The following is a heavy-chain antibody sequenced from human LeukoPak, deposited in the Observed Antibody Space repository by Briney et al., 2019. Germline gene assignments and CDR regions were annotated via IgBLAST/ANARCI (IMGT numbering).Heavy chain of an antibody. J-gene: IGHJ4*02. CDR3: ARQNGAGYYYYFDS. V-gene: IGHV3-48*01. Sequence: GGSLRLSCAASGFTFSSYSMNWVRQAPGKGLEWVSYISSSSTSMYYADSVKGRFTISRDNARNSLYLQMNSLRAEDTAVYYRARQNGAGYYYYFDSWGQGTLVTVSS. CDR1: GFTFSSYS. CDR2: ISSSSTSM. D-gene: IGHD3-22*01.